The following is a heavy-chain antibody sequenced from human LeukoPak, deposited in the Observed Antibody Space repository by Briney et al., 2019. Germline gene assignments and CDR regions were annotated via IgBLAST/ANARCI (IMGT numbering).Heavy chain of an antibody. CDR3: AKDSGDYSNYYYYYYYMDV. D-gene: IGHD4-11*01. J-gene: IGHJ6*03. V-gene: IGHV3-30*02. CDR2: IRYDGSNK. CDR1: GFTFSSYG. Sequence: GGSLRLSCAASGFTFSSYGMHWVRQAPGKGLEWVAFIRYDGSNKYYADSVKGRFTISRDNSKNTLYLQMNSLRAEDTAVYYCAKDSGDYSNYYYYYYYMDVWGKGTTVTVSS.